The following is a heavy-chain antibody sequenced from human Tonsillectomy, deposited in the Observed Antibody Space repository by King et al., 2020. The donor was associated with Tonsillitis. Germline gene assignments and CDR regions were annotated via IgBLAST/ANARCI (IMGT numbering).Heavy chain of an antibody. CDR2: IYYSGSN. J-gene: IGHJ4*02. CDR1: GGSISSSSYY. V-gene: IGHV4-39*01. D-gene: IGHD2-2*02. CDR3: ACPRPLLYRYYFDY. Sequence: QLQESGPGLVKPSETLSVTCTVSGGSISSSSYYWGWIRQPPGKGLEWIGSIYYSGSNYYNPSLKSRVTISVHTSKNQFSLQQSSVTAADTAVYYCACPRPLLYRYYFDYWGQGTLVTVPS.